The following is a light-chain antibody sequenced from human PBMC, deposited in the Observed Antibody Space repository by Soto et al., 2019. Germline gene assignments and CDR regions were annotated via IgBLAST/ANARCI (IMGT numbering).Light chain of an antibody. CDR3: QQRSNWIT. CDR2: DAS. J-gene: IGKJ5*01. V-gene: IGKV3-11*01. CDR1: QSVASGH. Sequence: PGERATLSCRASQSVASGHLAWYQQKPGQAPRLLIYDASNRATGIPARFSGSGSGTDFTLTISSLEPEDFAVYYCQQRSNWITFGQGTRLEIK.